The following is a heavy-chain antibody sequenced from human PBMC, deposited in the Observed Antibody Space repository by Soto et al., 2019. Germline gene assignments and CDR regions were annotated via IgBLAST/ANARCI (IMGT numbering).Heavy chain of an antibody. J-gene: IGHJ4*02. CDR2: IYYSGSP. Sequence: TRSLTRTVSAGLLIPERYYVFFLRQPPGKGLEWIGSIYYSGSPYYNPSLKSRVTISVDTSKNQFSLKLSSVTAADTAVYYCVKNWTWGSLVHWGQAILVTLSS. CDR1: AGLLIPERYY. V-gene: IGHV4-30-4*08. D-gene: IGHD7-27*01. CDR3: VKNWTWGSLVH.